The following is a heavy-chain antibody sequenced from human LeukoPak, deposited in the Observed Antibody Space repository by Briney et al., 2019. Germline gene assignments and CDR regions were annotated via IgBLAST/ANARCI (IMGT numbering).Heavy chain of an antibody. J-gene: IGHJ3*01. CDR3: AKCRTTCYANGFDF. Sequence: GGSLRLSCPASGFTFSSFSMSWVRQAPVKGLEWVSAISGSGGDTHYADSVKGRFTISRDNSKNTLHLQMNSLRAEDTAVYYCAKCRTTCYANGFDFWGQGTKVTVSS. D-gene: IGHD2-2*01. CDR2: ISGSGGDT. CDR1: GFTFSSFS. V-gene: IGHV3-23*01.